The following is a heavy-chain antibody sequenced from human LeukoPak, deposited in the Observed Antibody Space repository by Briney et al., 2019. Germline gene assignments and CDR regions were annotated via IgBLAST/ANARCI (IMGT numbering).Heavy chain of an antibody. Sequence: GGSLRLSCAASGFTFSNYAMSWVRQAPGKGLEWVSAIVGSGSSTYYEDSVKGRFTISRDNSKNTLYLQLNRLRAEDTAVYYCAKWGDYDILTGYYDSDYWGQGTLVTVSS. D-gene: IGHD3-9*01. CDR2: IVGSGSST. CDR3: AKWGDYDILTGYYDSDY. CDR1: GFTFSNYA. J-gene: IGHJ4*02. V-gene: IGHV3-23*01.